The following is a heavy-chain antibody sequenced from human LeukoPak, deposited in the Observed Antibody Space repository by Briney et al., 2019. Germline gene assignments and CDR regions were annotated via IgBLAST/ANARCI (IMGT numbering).Heavy chain of an antibody. CDR2: INHSGST. J-gene: IGHJ4*02. D-gene: IGHD5-18*01. V-gene: IGHV4-39*07. CDR1: GGSISSSSYY. CDR3: ASRALWYPPDY. Sequence: SETLSLTCTVSGGSISSSSYYWSWLRQPPGRGREWIGKINHSGSTNYNPSLKSRVTISVDTSKNQFSLKLSSVTAADTAVYFCASRALWYPPDYWGQGTLATVSS.